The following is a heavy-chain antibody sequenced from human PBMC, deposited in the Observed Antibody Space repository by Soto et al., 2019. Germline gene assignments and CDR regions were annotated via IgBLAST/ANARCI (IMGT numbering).Heavy chain of an antibody. CDR3: ARMATFGSLNWFDP. Sequence: QVQLVQSGAEVREPGASVKVPCKASGYSFTNNDVSWVRQATGQGLEWMGWMNPGSGDTGYAQKFQGRVTMTRDISKATAYMQLSSLRSDDTAIYYCARMATFGSLNWFDPWGQGTLVTVSS. V-gene: IGHV1-8*01. CDR2: MNPGSGDT. D-gene: IGHD3-16*01. J-gene: IGHJ5*02. CDR1: GYSFTNND.